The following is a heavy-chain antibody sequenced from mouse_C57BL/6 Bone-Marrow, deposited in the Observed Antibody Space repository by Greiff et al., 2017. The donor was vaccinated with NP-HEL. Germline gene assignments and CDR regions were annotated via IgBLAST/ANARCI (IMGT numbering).Heavy chain of an antibody. Sequence: VKVVESGPGLVQPSQSLSITCTVSGFSLTSYGVHWVRQSPGKGLEWLGVIWSGGSTDYNAAFISRLSISKDNSKSQVFFKMNSLQADDTAIYYCARRGYSNPWFAYWGQGTLVTVSA. CDR1: GFSLTSYG. V-gene: IGHV2-2*01. D-gene: IGHD2-5*01. J-gene: IGHJ3*01. CDR2: IWSGGST. CDR3: ARRGYSNPWFAY.